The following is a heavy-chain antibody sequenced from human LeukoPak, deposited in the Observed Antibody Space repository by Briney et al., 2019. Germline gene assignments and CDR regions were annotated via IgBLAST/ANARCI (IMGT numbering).Heavy chain of an antibody. J-gene: IGHJ4*02. CDR2: ISAYNGNT. Sequence: VASVKVSCKASGYTFTSYGISWVRPAPGQGLEWMGWISAYNGNTNYAQKLQGRVTMTTDTSTSTAYMELRSLRSDDTAVYYCARDTRRCSSTSCYGGYWGQGTLVTVSS. CDR1: GYTFTSYG. D-gene: IGHD2-2*01. CDR3: ARDTRRCSSTSCYGGY. V-gene: IGHV1-18*01.